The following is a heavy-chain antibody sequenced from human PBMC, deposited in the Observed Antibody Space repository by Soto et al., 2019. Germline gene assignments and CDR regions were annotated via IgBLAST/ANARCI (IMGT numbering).Heavy chain of an antibody. J-gene: IGHJ6*02. CDR1: GYTFTSYY. CDR2: INPSGGST. D-gene: IGHD2-15*01. CDR3: ASGYHVTVVAAIQYYYYYGMDV. V-gene: IGHV1-46*01. Sequence: ASVKVSCKASGYTFTSYYMHWVRQAPGQGLEWMGIINPSGGSTSYAQKFQGRVTMTRDTSTSTVYMELSSLRSEDTAVYYCASGYHVTVVAAIQYYYYYGMDVWGQGTTVTVSS.